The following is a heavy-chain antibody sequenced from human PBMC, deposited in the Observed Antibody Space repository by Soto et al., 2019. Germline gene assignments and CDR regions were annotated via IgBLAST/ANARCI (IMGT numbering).Heavy chain of an antibody. D-gene: IGHD3-22*01. Sequence: PGGSLRLSCAASGFTFSSYGMHWVRQAPGKGLEWVAVISYDGSNKYYADSVKGRFTISRDNSKNTLYLQMNSLRAEDTAVYYCAKDRGYYDSSGYYYPYYFDYWGQGTLVTVSS. CDR1: GFTFSSYG. J-gene: IGHJ4*02. CDR3: AKDRGYYDSSGYYYPYYFDY. V-gene: IGHV3-30*18. CDR2: ISYDGSNK.